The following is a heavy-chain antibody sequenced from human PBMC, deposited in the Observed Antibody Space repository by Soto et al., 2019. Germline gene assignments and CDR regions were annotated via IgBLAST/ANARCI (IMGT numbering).Heavy chain of an antibody. V-gene: IGHV3-49*03. Sequence: GGSLRLSCTASGFTFGDYSMSWFRQAPGKGLEWVGFIRSKAYGGTTEYAASVKGRFTISRDDSKSIAYLQMNSLKTEDTAVYYCTPRNLHIVVVPAATLYYFDYWGQGTLVTVSS. D-gene: IGHD2-2*01. CDR1: GFTFGDYS. CDR2: IRSKAYGGTT. J-gene: IGHJ4*02. CDR3: TPRNLHIVVVPAATLYYFDY.